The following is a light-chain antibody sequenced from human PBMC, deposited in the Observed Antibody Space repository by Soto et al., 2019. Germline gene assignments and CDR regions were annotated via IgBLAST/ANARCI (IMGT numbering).Light chain of an antibody. J-gene: IGLJ1*01. V-gene: IGLV2-11*01. CDR1: STDVGGYNY. CDR2: DVS. CDR3: CSYAGRDTLYV. Sequence: SALTQPRSVSGAPRQSVSLSCPGTSTDVGGYNYVSWYQQHPGKVPKLMLYDVSKRPSGVPDRFSGSKSGNTASLTISGLQAEDEADYYCCSYAGRDTLYVFGSGTKVTVL.